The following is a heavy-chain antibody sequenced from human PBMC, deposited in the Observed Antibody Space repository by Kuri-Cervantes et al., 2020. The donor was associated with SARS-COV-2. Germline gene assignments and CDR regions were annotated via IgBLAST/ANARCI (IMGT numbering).Heavy chain of an antibody. Sequence: ASVKVSCKASGYTLNTFGITWVRQAPGQGLEWMGRSSAYSDDTSSAEKFKGRVTMTQDTSTNTAYMEITDLRSDDTAIYFCARVSSMYLPTYYFDFWGQGPLVTVSS. CDR1: GYTLNTFG. D-gene: IGHD2-8*01. V-gene: IGHV1-18*01. CDR2: SSAYSDDT. CDR3: ARVSSMYLPTYYFDF. J-gene: IGHJ4*02.